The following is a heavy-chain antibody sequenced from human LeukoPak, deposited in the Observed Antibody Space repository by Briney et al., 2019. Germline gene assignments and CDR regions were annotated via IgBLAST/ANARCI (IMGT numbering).Heavy chain of an antibody. D-gene: IGHD2-8*01. J-gene: IGHJ6*02. CDR3: ASPKWTRSYYYYYGMAV. CDR1: GGSISSYY. V-gene: IGHV4-59*08. Sequence: SETLSLTCTVSGGSISSYYWSWIRQPPGEGLEWIGYTYYIGSTNYNPSLKSRVTISVDTSKNQFSLKLSSVTAADTAVYYCASPKWTRSYYYYYGMAVWGQGPTVTVSS. CDR2: TYYIGST.